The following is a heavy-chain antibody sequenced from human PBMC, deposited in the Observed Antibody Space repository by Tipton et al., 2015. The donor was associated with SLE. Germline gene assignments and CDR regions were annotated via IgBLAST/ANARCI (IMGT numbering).Heavy chain of an antibody. Sequence: TLSLTCTVSGGSISSYYWSWIRQPPGKGLEWIGYIYYSGSTNYNPSLKSRVTISVDTSKNQFFLKLSSVTAADAAVYYCARGWGSWPYYFDYWGQGTLVTVSS. CDR1: GGSISSYY. CDR3: ARGWGSWPYYFDY. D-gene: IGHD6-13*01. V-gene: IGHV4-59*01. CDR2: IYYSGST. J-gene: IGHJ4*02.